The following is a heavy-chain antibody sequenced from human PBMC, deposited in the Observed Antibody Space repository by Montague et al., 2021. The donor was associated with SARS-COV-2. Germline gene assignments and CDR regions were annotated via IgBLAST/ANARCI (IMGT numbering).Heavy chain of an antibody. J-gene: IGHJ6*02. D-gene: IGHD1-14*01. CDR1: GDSISSGDYH. CDR3: ARSPYRTTYLNGMDV. V-gene: IGHV4-61*09. Sequence: TLSLTCTVSGDSISSGDYHWSWVRQPAGKGLEWIGYIYTLGSTSYNPSLKSRVTISMDTSKNQFSLKLSSVTAADTAVYFCARSPYRTTYLNGMDVWGQGTTVTVSS. CDR2: IYTLGST.